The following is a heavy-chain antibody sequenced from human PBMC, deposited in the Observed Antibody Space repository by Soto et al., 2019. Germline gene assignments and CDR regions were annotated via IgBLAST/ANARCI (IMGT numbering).Heavy chain of an antibody. J-gene: IGHJ3*02. V-gene: IGHV3-74*01. Sequence: GGSLRLSCAASRFTFSTYWMHWVRQAPGKGLVWVSRINSDGTGTSYADSVKGRITISRDNAKNTLYLQMNSLRSEDTAVYYCAGDSSGYSYDAFDIWGQGTTVTVSS. CDR2: INSDGTGT. CDR3: AGDSSGYSYDAFDI. CDR1: RFTFSTYW. D-gene: IGHD3-22*01.